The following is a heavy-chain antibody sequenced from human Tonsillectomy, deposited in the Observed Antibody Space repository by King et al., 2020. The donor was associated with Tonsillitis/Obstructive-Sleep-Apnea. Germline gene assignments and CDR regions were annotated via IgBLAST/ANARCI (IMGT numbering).Heavy chain of an antibody. CDR2: INPNSGGT. CDR1: GYTFTGYY. J-gene: IGHJ6*03. D-gene: IGHD1-1*01. V-gene: IGHV1-2*06. Sequence: HVQLVESGAEVKKPGASVKVSCKASGYTFTGYYMHRVRQAPGQGLEWMGRINPNSGGTNYAQKFQGRVTMTRDTSISTAYMGLSRLRSDDTAVYYCARVTTGTTKYYYYYMDVWGKGTTVTVSS. CDR3: ARVTTGTTKYYYYYMDV.